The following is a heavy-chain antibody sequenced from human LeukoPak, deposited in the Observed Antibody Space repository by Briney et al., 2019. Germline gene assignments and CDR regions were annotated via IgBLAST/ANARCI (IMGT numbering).Heavy chain of an antibody. CDR3: ARSGKIYFDWLLDY. CDR2: IGRSGTTI. CDR1: GFTFSDYY. Sequence: GGSLRLSCAASGFTFSDYYMSWIRQVPGKGLEWVSYIGRSGTTIHYADSVKGRFTISWDNGKKSLYLQMNSLRAEDTAVYYCARSGKIYFDWLLDYWGQETLVTVSS. V-gene: IGHV3-11*04. D-gene: IGHD3-9*01. J-gene: IGHJ4*02.